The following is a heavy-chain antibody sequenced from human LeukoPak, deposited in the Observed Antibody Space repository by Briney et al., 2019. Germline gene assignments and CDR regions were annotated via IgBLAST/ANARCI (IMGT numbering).Heavy chain of an antibody. CDR2: IYTSGST. CDR1: GGSFSGYY. J-gene: IGHJ4*02. D-gene: IGHD5-18*01. V-gene: IGHV4-59*10. Sequence: SETLSLTCAVYGGSFSGYYWSWIRQPAGKGLEWIGRIYTSGSTNYNPSLKSRVTVSVDTSKNQFSLKLSSVTAADTAVYYCASSYGYGIHDYWGQGALVTVSS. CDR3: ASSYGYGIHDY.